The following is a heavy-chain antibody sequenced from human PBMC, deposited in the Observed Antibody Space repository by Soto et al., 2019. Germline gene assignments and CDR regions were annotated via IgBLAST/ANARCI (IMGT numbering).Heavy chain of an antibody. J-gene: IGHJ4*02. D-gene: IGHD3-10*01. V-gene: IGHV3-30*18. Sequence: QVQLVESGGGVVQPGRSLRLSCAASGFTFSSYGMHWVRQAPGKGLEWVTVISYDGSNKYYADSVKGRFTISRDNSKNTLYLQMNSLRAEDTAVYYCAKDHSRVLLWFGELLPYIDYWGQGTLVTVSS. CDR1: GFTFSSYG. CDR2: ISYDGSNK. CDR3: AKDHSRVLLWFGELLPYIDY.